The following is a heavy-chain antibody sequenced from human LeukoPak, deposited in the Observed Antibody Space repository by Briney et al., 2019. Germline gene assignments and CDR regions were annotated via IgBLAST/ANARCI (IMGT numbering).Heavy chain of an antibody. Sequence: GGSLRLSCAASGFTFSSYWMHWVRQAPEKGLVWVSRINSDGSSTSYADSVKGRFTISRDNAKNTLYLQMNSLRAEDTAVYYCARSSGYDFFDYWGQGTLVTVSS. CDR2: INSDGSST. V-gene: IGHV3-74*01. J-gene: IGHJ4*02. D-gene: IGHD5-12*01. CDR1: GFTFSSYW. CDR3: ARSSGYDFFDY.